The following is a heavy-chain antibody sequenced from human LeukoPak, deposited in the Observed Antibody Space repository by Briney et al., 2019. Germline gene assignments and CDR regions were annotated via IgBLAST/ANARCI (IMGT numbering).Heavy chain of an antibody. Sequence: GESLKISCKGSGYRFTNYWIGWVRQMPGEGLDWMGIISPGDSDTRYSPSFQGQVTISADKSISTAYLQWSSLKASDTAMYYCARRRRPYYDSSGPRQFDYWGQGALVTVSS. D-gene: IGHD3-22*01. CDR3: ARRRRPYYDSSGPRQFDY. V-gene: IGHV5-51*01. CDR1: GYRFTNYW. CDR2: ISPGDSDT. J-gene: IGHJ4*02.